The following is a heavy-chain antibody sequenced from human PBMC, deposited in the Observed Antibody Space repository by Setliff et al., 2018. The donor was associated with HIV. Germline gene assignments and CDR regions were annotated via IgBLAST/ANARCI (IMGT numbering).Heavy chain of an antibody. Sequence: GSLRLSCAASGFTFSSAWMGWIRQAPGKGLEWVSLISWDGSSTFYADSVKGRFTISRDNSKNSLYLQMNNLRTEDTAFYYCANFGYNYEKNLWGRGTLVTVSS. CDR3: ANFGYNYEKNL. J-gene: IGHJ2*01. CDR1: GFTFSSAW. V-gene: IGHV3-43*01. D-gene: IGHD3-16*01. CDR2: ISWDGSST.